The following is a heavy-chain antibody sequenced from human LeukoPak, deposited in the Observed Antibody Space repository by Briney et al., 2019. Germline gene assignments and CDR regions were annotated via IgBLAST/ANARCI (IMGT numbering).Heavy chain of an antibody. CDR3: ARDDGSLGAAADAFDI. CDR1: GFTFSRYG. J-gene: IGHJ3*02. D-gene: IGHD6-13*01. CDR2: IYSGGTT. Sequence: GGSLRLSCAASGFTFSRYGMNWVRQAPGKGLEWVSVIYSGGTTYYADSVKGRFTISRDNSKNTLYLQMNSLRAEDTAVYYCARDDGSLGAAADAFDIWGQGTMVTVSS. V-gene: IGHV3-66*01.